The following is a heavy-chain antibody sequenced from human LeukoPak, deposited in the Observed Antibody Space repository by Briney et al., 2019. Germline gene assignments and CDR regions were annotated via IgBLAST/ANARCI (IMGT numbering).Heavy chain of an antibody. V-gene: IGHV4-59*13. CDR2: VFYSRNS. CDR3: ARVNPLGYFDQ. Sequence: PSETLSLTCTVSGGFTSAYYWSWDRQPLGKGLEWIGSVFYSRNSNYNPSLTRRVAMSVDTSKSHFSLKLTSVIAADTAVYYCARVNPLGYFDQWGQGTLVAVSS. CDR1: GGFTSAYY. J-gene: IGHJ4*02.